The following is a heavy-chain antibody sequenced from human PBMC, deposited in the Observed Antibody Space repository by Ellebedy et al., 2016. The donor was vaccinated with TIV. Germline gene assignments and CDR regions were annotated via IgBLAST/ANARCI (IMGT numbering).Heavy chain of an antibody. V-gene: IGHV3-23*01. CDR3: AKDRFSSAWYGGYFDY. CDR1: GFTFSNYA. CDR2: LSGSGVYI. D-gene: IGHD6-19*01. J-gene: IGHJ4*02. Sequence: PGGSLRLSCAASGFTFSNYAMSWVRQAPGKGLEWVSTLSGSGVYIYYADSVKGRCTISRDTSKNTPYLKMNSLRAEDTAVYYCAKDRFSSAWYGGYFDYWGQGTLVTVSS.